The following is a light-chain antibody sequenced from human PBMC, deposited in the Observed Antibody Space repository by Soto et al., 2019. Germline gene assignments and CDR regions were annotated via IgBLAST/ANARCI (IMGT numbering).Light chain of an antibody. CDR3: QQYFNWPWT. CDR2: DAS. V-gene: IGKV3-15*01. J-gene: IGKJ1*01. CDR1: QGVSTN. Sequence: EVVMSQSPATLSVSPGERATLSCRASQGVSTNLAWYQQKPGQGPRLLVYDASTRAWSSGIPARFSGSGSGTEFTLTITGLPSEDFAVYYCQQYFNWPWTFGQGTKVNI.